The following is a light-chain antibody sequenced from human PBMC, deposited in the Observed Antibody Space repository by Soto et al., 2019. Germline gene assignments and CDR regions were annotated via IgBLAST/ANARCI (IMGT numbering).Light chain of an antibody. Sequence: QSALTQPASVSGSPGQSITISCTGTSSDVGSYNLVSWYQQHPGKAPKLMIYEVSKRPSGVSNRFSGSKSGNTASLTISGLQAEDGADYYCCSYAGSRRVFGTGTKLTVL. CDR3: CSYAGSRRV. V-gene: IGLV2-23*02. CDR2: EVS. J-gene: IGLJ1*01. CDR1: SSDVGSYNL.